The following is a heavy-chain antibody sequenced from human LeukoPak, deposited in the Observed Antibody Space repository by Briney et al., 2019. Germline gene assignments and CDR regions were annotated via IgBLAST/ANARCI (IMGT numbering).Heavy chain of an antibody. CDR2: VDPEDGET. CDR1: GYTFTGYY. D-gene: IGHD3-3*01. CDR3: APLTIFGVA. Sequence: GASVKVSCKASGYTFTGYYMHWVRQALRQGLEWMGLVDPEDGETIYAEKFQGRVTITADTSTDTAYMELSSLRSEDTAVYYCAPLTIFGVAWGQGTLVTVSS. V-gene: IGHV1-69-2*01. J-gene: IGHJ5*02.